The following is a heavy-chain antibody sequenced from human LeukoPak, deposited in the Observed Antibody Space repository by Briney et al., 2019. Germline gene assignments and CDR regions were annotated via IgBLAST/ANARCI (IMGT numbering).Heavy chain of an antibody. CDR3: ARGRDGYNLYYYYYMDV. CDR1: GLTFSSYS. V-gene: IGHV3-48*01. J-gene: IGHJ6*03. Sequence: GGSLRLSCAASGLTFSSYSMNWVRQAPGKGLEWVSYISSSSSTIYYADSVKGRFTISRDNAKNSLYLQMNSLRAEDTAVYYCARGRDGYNLYYYYYMDVWGKGTTVTVSS. CDR2: ISSSSSTI. D-gene: IGHD5-24*01.